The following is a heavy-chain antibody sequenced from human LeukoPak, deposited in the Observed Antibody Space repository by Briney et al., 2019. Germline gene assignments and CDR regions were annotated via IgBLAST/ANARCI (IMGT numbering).Heavy chain of an antibody. Sequence: PSQTLSLTCTVSGGSISSGGYYWSWIRQPPGKGLEWIGYIYHSGSTYYNPSLKSRVTISVDRSKNQFSLKLSSVTAADTAVYYCARGYSSGWYGSRGSFQHWGQGTLVTVSS. CDR2: IYHSGST. CDR3: ARGYSSGWYGSRGSFQH. J-gene: IGHJ1*01. D-gene: IGHD6-19*01. CDR1: GGSISSGGYY. V-gene: IGHV4-30-2*01.